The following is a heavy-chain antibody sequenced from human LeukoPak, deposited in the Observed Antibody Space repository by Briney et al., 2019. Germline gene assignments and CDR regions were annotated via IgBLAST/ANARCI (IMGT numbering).Heavy chain of an antibody. Sequence: ASVKVSCKASGYTFTGYYMHWVRQAPGQGLEWMGWINPNSGGTNYAQKFQGRVTMTRDTSISTAYMELSRLRSDDTAVYYCSSTSSTSYYYYYMDVWGNGTTVTVSS. CDR1: GYTFTGYY. CDR2: INPNSGGT. J-gene: IGHJ6*03. D-gene: IGHD2-2*01. CDR3: SSTSSTSYYYYYMDV. V-gene: IGHV1-2*02.